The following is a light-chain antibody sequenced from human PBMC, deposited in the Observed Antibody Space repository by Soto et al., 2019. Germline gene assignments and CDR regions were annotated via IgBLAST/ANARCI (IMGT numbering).Light chain of an antibody. Sequence: DIVMTQSPLSLPVTPGEPASISCRSSQSLLHSNGYNYLDWYLQKPGQSPQLLIYLGSNRASGVPERFSGSGSGTDFTLKISRVEVEDVGVYYCMQALQTPSFGGGTKVEIK. CDR2: LGS. V-gene: IGKV2-28*01. CDR1: QSLLHSNGYNY. CDR3: MQALQTPS. J-gene: IGKJ4*01.